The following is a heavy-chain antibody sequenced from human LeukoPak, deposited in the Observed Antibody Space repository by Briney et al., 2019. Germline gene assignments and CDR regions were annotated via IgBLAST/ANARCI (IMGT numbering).Heavy chain of an antibody. CDR1: GFTXSSLW. Sequence: GSLRLSXAXSGFTXSSLWMHWVRQAPGKGLVWVSYINSDGSSTMYADSVKGRFTISRDNAKNTVYLQMNSLRAEDTAVYYCARGGYGSIDYWGQGTLVTVSS. J-gene: IGHJ4*02. V-gene: IGHV3-74*03. CDR2: INSDGSST. D-gene: IGHD4-17*01. CDR3: ARGGYGSIDY.